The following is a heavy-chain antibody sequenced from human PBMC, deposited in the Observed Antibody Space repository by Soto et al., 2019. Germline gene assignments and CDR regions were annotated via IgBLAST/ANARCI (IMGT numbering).Heavy chain of an antibody. CDR2: ISSDGSNK. V-gene: IGHV3-30-3*01. D-gene: IGHD2-2*01. CDR1: GFTFSSYL. Sequence: QVQRVESGGGVVRLGRSLRLSCANPGFTFSSYLIHWARQVPGRGLEWVAVISSDGSNKYYADSVKGRFTISRDNSKNTLYLQMNSLRAEDTAVYYCARESSSSCPDYWGQGTLVTVSS. CDR3: ARESSSSCPDY. J-gene: IGHJ4*02.